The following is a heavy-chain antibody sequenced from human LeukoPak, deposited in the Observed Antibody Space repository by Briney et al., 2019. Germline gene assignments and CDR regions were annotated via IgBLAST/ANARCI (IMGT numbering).Heavy chain of an antibody. J-gene: IGHJ3*02. V-gene: IGHV3-23*01. CDR2: ISGSGGGT. CDR1: GFTFSIYA. D-gene: IGHD2-21*02. CDR3: AKDLGCPYCGGDCNDAFDI. Sequence: GGSLRLSCAASGFTFSIYAMSWVPEAPGKGLEWVSAISGSGGGTYYADSVKGRFTISRDNSKNTLYLQMNSLRAEDTAVYYCAKDLGCPYCGGDCNDAFDIWGQGTMVTVSS.